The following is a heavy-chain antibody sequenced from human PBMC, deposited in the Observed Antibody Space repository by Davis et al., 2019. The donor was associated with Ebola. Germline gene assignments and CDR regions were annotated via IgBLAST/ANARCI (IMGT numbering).Heavy chain of an antibody. J-gene: IGHJ4*02. Sequence: GGSLRLSCAASGFSFGDYAMHWVRQAPGKGLEWVSLISWDGRSTAYGNSVRDRFTISRDNAKNSVYLQMTSLRAEDTAVYYCTRTVDCDFWGQGSLVTVSS. V-gene: IGHV3-43D*03. CDR1: GFSFGDYA. D-gene: IGHD4-11*01. CDR3: TRTVDCDF. CDR2: ISWDGRST.